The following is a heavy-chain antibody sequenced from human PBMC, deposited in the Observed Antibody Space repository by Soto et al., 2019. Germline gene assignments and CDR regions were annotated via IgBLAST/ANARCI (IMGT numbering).Heavy chain of an antibody. CDR3: AGRDDADIVADF. D-gene: IGHD2-15*01. V-gene: IGHV4-39*02. CDR2: VSYSGST. J-gene: IGHJ4*02. Sequence: QVHLQESGPGLVKPSETLSLTCSVSGDSISRRNYFWGWVRQPPGKGLEWIASVSYSGSTYYNPFLKSRVPISMASPKNHSSLKLCSVTAAETALYFRAGRDDADIVADFWGPGTRVTVSS. CDR1: GDSISRRNYF.